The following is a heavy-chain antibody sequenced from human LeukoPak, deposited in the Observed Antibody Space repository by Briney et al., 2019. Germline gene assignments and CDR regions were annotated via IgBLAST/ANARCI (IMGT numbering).Heavy chain of an antibody. CDR1: GFTFTSYA. V-gene: IGHV3-23*01. CDR2: ISSSGGTT. D-gene: IGHD6-13*01. CDR3: VKGRISEDGLDF. Sequence: GGSLRLSCAASGFTFTSYAMSWVRQAPGKGLEWVSAISSSGGTTYYADSVKGRFTISRDNSKNMLYLQMNSLRAEDTAVYYCVKGRISEDGLDFWGQGTLVTVSS. J-gene: IGHJ4*02.